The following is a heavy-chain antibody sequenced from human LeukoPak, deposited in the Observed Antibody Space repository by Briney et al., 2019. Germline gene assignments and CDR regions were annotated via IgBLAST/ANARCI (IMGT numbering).Heavy chain of an antibody. CDR3: AKGRAVAGLDY. J-gene: IGHJ4*02. V-gene: IGHV3-23*01. D-gene: IGHD6-19*01. CDR2: ISGSGGST. CDR1: GFTFNTHA. Sequence: GGSLRLSCAASGFTFNTHAMSWVRQAPGRGLEWVSAISGSGGSTYYADSVKGRFTISRDISKNTVYLQMNSLRAEDTAVYYCAKGRAVAGLDYWGQGTLVTVSS.